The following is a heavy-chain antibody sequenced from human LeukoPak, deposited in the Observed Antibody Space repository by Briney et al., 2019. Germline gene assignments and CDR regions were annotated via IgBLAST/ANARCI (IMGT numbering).Heavy chain of an antibody. CDR3: ARGAPVNWFDP. J-gene: IGHJ5*02. CDR1: GYTFTSYD. Sequence: ASVKVSCKASGYTFTSYDINWVRQATGQGLEWMGWMNPNSGNTGYAQKFQGGVTITRNTSISTAYMELSSLRSEDTAVYYCARGAPVNWFDPWGQGTLVTVSS. D-gene: IGHD2-2*01. V-gene: IGHV1-8*03. CDR2: MNPNSGNT.